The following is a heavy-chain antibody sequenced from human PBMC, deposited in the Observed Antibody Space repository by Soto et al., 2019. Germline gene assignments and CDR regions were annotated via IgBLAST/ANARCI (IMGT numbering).Heavy chain of an antibody. D-gene: IGHD3-10*01. CDR3: ARRNRDYFDY. V-gene: IGHV4-39*01. J-gene: IGHJ4*02. CDR1: GGSISSSSYY. CDR2: IYYSGST. Sequence: SETLSLTCTVSGGSISSSSYYWDWIRQPPGKGLEWIGSIYYSGSTYYNPSLKSRVTISVDTSKNQFSLKLSSVTAADTAVYYCARRNRDYFDYWGQGTLVTVSS.